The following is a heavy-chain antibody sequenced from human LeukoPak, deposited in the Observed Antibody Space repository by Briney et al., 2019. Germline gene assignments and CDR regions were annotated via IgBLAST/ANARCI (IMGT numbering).Heavy chain of an antibody. CDR2: IYYSGST. Sequence: PSETLSLTCTVSGGSISNKYWSWIRQPPGKGLEWIGYIYYSGSTNYNPSLKSRVTILVDTSKNQFSLKLSSVTAADTAVYYCARDFSLSGTGYYYMDVWGKGTTVTISS. D-gene: IGHD6-13*01. J-gene: IGHJ6*03. CDR1: GGSISNKY. V-gene: IGHV4-59*01. CDR3: ARDFSLSGTGYYYMDV.